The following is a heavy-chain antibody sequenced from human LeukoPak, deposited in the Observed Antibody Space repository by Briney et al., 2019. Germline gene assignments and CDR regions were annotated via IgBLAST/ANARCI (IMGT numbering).Heavy chain of an antibody. J-gene: IGHJ6*02. CDR2: IIPIFGTA. CDR3: ARGELYYYYGMDV. V-gene: IGHV1-69*13. D-gene: IGHD1-7*01. Sequence: GASVKVSCKASGYTFTSYDINWVRQATGQGLEWMGGIIPIFGTANYAQKFQGRVTITADESTSTAYMELSSLRSEDTAVYYCARGELYYYYGMDVWGQGTTVTVSS. CDR1: GYTFTSYD.